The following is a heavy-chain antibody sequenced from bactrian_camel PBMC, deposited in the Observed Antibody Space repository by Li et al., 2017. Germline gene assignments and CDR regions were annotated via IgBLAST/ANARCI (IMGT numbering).Heavy chain of an antibody. CDR2: INSGDDTT. CDR3: ATVHASTYSS. CDR1: GFTFSTRD. J-gene: IGHJ6*01. V-gene: IGHV3S40*01. Sequence: VQLVESGGGLVQPGGSLRLSCAASGFTFSTRDMTWVRQGPGKGLEWVSAINSGDDTTYYADSVKGRFTISRDNAKNTLYLQMNSLKTEDTAVYYCATVHASTYSSWGQGTQVTVS. D-gene: IGHD6*01.